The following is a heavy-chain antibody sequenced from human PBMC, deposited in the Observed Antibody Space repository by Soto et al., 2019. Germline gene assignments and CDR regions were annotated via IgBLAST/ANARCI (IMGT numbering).Heavy chain of an antibody. CDR2: ISYDGSNK. J-gene: IGHJ6*02. CDR1: GFTFSSYG. V-gene: IGHV3-30*18. CDR3: AKHLEYTPSDGMDA. D-gene: IGHD2-2*02. Sequence: GGSLRLSCAASGFTFSSYGMHWVRQAPGKGLEWVAVISYDGSNKYYADSVKGRFTVSRDNSKNTLYLQMNSLQVEDTAIYYCAKHLEYTPSDGMDAWGQGTTVTVSS.